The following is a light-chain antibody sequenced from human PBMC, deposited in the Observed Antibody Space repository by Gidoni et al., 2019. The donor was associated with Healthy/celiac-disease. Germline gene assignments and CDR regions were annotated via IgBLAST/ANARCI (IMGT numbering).Light chain of an antibody. CDR2: DAS. CDR1: QSVSSY. V-gene: IGKV3-11*01. J-gene: IGKJ3*01. Sequence: DIVLTQSPATLSLSPGERATLSCRASQSVSSYLAWYQQKPGQAPRPLIYDASNRATGIPARFSGSGSGTDFTLTISSLEPEDFAVYYCQQRSNWGFTFGPGTKVDIK. CDR3: QQRSNWGFT.